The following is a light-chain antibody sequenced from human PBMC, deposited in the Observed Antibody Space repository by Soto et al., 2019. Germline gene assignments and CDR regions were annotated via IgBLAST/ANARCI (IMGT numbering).Light chain of an antibody. CDR2: DSS. CDR3: QQYGGSPLT. CDR1: QSVTSTF. Sequence: EIVLTQSPGTLSLSPGERATLSCRASQSVTSTFLAWYQQRPGQAPRLLIYDSSSSAAGIPDRFSGSGSGTDFTLTISRLEPEDFAVYYCQQYGGSPLTFGGGTKVEIK. V-gene: IGKV3-20*01. J-gene: IGKJ4*01.